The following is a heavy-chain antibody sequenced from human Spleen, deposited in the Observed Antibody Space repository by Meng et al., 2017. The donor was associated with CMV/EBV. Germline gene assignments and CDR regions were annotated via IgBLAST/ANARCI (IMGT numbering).Heavy chain of an antibody. J-gene: IGHJ4*02. Sequence: GNTFRRYGISWVRQAPGQGLEWMGWISGYNGNTNHAQKFQGRVTMTTDTSSSTAYMELRSLKSDDTAVYYCARGIFRFLEWLPSLDYWGQGTLVTVSS. CDR3: ARGIFRFLEWLPSLDY. V-gene: IGHV1-18*01. D-gene: IGHD3-3*01. CDR1: GNTFRRYG. CDR2: ISGYNGNT.